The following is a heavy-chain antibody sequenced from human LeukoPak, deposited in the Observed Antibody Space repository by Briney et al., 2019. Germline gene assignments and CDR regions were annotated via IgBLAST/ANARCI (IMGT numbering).Heavy chain of an antibody. CDR3: ARSRSRWYNRSGMDV. D-gene: IGHD6-13*01. Sequence: SVKVSCKASGGTFSSYAISWVRQAPGQGLEWMGGIIPIFGTANYAQKFQGRVTITADESTSTAYMELSSLRSEDTAVYYCARSRSRWYNRSGMDVWGQGTTVTVSS. CDR1: GGTFSSYA. J-gene: IGHJ6*02. V-gene: IGHV1-69*13. CDR2: IIPIFGTA.